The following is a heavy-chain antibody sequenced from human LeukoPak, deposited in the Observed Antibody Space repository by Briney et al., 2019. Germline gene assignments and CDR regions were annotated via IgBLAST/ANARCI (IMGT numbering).Heavy chain of an antibody. J-gene: IGHJ5*02. CDR3: ASYMTTVTTQGWFDP. V-gene: IGHV4-38-2*02. CDR1: GYSISSGYY. CDR2: IYHGGST. D-gene: IGHD4-17*01. Sequence: PSETLSLTCTVSGYSISSGYYWGWIRQPPGKGLEWIGSIYHGGSTYYNPSLKSRITMSVDTSKNQFSLKLTSVTAADTAVYYCASYMTTVTTQGWFDPWGQGTLVTVSS.